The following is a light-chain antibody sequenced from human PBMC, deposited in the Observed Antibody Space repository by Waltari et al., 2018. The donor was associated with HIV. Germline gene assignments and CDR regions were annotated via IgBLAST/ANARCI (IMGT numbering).Light chain of an antibody. Sequence: DIVMTLSPDSLAVSLGERATINCKSRQSILFNSNNNNYLAWYQQKPGQSPKLLFHWASTRESGVPDRFTGSGSGTDFTLTINSLQAEDVAVYYCQQYYSSPLTFGGGTKVEIK. CDR3: QQYYSSPLT. CDR1: QSILFNSNNNNY. CDR2: WAS. V-gene: IGKV4-1*01. J-gene: IGKJ4*01.